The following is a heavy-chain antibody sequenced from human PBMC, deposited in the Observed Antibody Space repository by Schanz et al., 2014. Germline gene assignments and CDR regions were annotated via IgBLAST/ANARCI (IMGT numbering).Heavy chain of an antibody. CDR3: AKGKDSPYYFDA. CDR1: GFTFSSYA. D-gene: IGHD2-15*01. Sequence: EVQLLESGGGLVQPGGSLRLSCAASGFTFSSYAMSWVRQAPGKGLEWVSAISGSGGDTYYADSVKGRFTISRDNSKNTLYLQMNSLRAEDTAVYYCAKGKDSPYYFDAWGQGTLVTVSS. CDR2: ISGSGGDT. V-gene: IGHV3-23*01. J-gene: IGHJ4*02.